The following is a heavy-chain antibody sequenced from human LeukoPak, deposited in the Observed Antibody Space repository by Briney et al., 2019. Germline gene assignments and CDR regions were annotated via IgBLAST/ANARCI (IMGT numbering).Heavy chain of an antibody. CDR1: GFTFNIYG. D-gene: IGHD2-2*01. CDR3: ARDIVPPGICFDF. J-gene: IGHJ4*02. V-gene: IGHV3-7*01. Sequence: GGSLRLSCAASGFTFNIYGMHWVRQAPGKGLEWVANINQDGSETYYVDSVRGRFTISRDNAKNSLYLQMNSLRAEDTAVYYCARDIVPPGICFDFWGQGTLVTVSS. CDR2: INQDGSET.